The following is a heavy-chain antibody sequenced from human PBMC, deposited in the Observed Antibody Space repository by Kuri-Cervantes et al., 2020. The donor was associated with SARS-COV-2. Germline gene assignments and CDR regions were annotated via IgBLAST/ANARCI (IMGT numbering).Heavy chain of an antibody. CDR2: IYYSGST. D-gene: IGHD5-18*01. V-gene: IGHV4-59*12. Sequence: SETRSLTCTVSGGSISSYYWSWIRQPPGKGLEWIGYIYYSGSTNYNPSLKSRVTISVDKSKNQFSLKLSSVTAADTAVYYCARGRYSYNYGMDVWGQGTTVTVSS. CDR3: ARGRYSYNYGMDV. CDR1: GGSISSYY. J-gene: IGHJ6*02.